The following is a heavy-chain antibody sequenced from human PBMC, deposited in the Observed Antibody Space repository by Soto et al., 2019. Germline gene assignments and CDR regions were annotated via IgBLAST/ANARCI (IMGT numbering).Heavy chain of an antibody. D-gene: IGHD6-19*01. CDR2: IYPGDSDT. CDR3: ARGIYSSGWYKSGDYWYFDL. J-gene: IGHJ2*01. V-gene: IGHV5-51*01. CDR1: GYSFTSYW. Sequence: GESLKISCKGSGYSFTSYWIGWVRQMPGKGLEWMGIIYPGDSDTRYSPSFQGQVTLTTDTSTTTAYMELSRLRSDDTAVYYCARGIYSSGWYKSGDYWYFDLWGRGTLVTVSS.